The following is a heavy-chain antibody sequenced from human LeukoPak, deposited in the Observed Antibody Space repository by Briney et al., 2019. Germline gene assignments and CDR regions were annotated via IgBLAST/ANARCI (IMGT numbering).Heavy chain of an antibody. D-gene: IGHD6-13*01. CDR3: AGRTSSSWHY. Sequence: GGSLRLSCAASGCTFSDYSMTWIRQAPGKGLEWVSYISGSSRNINYADSVEGRFTISRDNANNSLYLQMNSLRVEDTAVYYCAGRTSSSWHYWGQGTLVTVSS. J-gene: IGHJ4*02. CDR1: GCTFSDYS. V-gene: IGHV3-11*03. CDR2: ISGSSRNI.